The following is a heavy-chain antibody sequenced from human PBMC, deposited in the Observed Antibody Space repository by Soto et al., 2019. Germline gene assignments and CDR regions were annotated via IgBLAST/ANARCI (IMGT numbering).Heavy chain of an antibody. Sequence: LRLSCAASGFTFSSYAMHWVRQAPGKGLEWVAVISYDGSNKYYADSVKGRFTISRDNSKNTLYLQMNSLRAEDTAVYYCARGLKGGSYYANSIDYWGQGTLVTAPQ. J-gene: IGHJ4*02. D-gene: IGHD1-26*01. CDR1: GFTFSSYA. V-gene: IGHV3-30-3*01. CDR3: ARGLKGGSYYANSIDY. CDR2: ISYDGSNK.